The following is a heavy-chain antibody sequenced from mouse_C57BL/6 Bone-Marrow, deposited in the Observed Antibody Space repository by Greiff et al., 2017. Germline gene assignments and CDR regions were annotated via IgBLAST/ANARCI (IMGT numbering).Heavy chain of an antibody. CDR1: GYTFTSYG. J-gene: IGHJ4*01. Sequence: VQLQESGAELARPGASVKLSCKASGYTFTSYGISWVKQRPGQGLEWIGEIYPRSGNTYYNEKFKGKATLTADKSSSTAYMELRSLTSEDSAVFFCARAEYYDMDYWGQGTSVTVSS. CDR2: IYPRSGNT. CDR3: ARAEYYDMDY. V-gene: IGHV1-81*01.